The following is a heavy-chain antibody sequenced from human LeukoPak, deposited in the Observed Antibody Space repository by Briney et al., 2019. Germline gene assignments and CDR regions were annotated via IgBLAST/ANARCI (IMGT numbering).Heavy chain of an antibody. CDR3: AELGITMIGGV. CDR1: GSTFSSYE. J-gene: IGHJ6*04. D-gene: IGHD3-10*02. V-gene: IGHV3-48*03. Sequence: GGSLRLSCAASGSTFSSYEMNWVRQAPGKVLEWVSYISSSGSTIYYADSVKGRFTIFKDNAKNSLYLQMNSLRAEDTAVYYCAELGITMIGGVWGKGTTVTISS. CDR2: ISSSGSTI.